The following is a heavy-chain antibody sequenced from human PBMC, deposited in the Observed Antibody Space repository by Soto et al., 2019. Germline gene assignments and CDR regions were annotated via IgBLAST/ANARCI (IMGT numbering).Heavy chain of an antibody. CDR3: ARDQSELGFNY. Sequence: SETLSLTCTVSGGSISGYYWSWIRQPPGKGLEWIGEINHSGSTNYNPSLKSRVTISVDTSKNQFSLKLSSVTAADTAVYYCARDQSELGFNYWGQGTLVTVSS. V-gene: IGHV4-34*01. D-gene: IGHD1-7*01. CDR2: INHSGST. J-gene: IGHJ4*02. CDR1: GGSISGYY.